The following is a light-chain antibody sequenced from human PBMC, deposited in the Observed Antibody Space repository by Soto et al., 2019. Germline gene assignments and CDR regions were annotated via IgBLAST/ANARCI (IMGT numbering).Light chain of an antibody. CDR2: GAS. CDR3: QQYGDWPPNCT. Sequence: IVMTQSPATLSVSPGERATLSCTASQSVSTNLAWYQQKPGQAPRLLIYGASTRATGIPARFSGSGAGTEFTLTISSLQSEDFAVYFCQQYGDWPPNCTFGQGTKLEI. CDR1: QSVSTN. J-gene: IGKJ2*02. V-gene: IGKV3-15*01.